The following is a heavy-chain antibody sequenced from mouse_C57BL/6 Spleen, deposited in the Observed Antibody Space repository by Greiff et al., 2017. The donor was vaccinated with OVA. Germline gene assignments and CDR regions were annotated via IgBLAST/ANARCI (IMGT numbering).Heavy chain of an antibody. V-gene: IGHV5-9-1*02. D-gene: IGHD1-1*01. CDR2: ISSGGDYI. CDR1: GFTFSSYA. Sequence: EVKLMESGEGLVKPGGSLKLSCAASGFTFSSYAMSWVRQTPEKRLEWVAYISSGGDYIYYADTVKGRFTISRDNARNTLYLQMSSLKSEDTAMYYCTREGTTGVGDYWGQGTTLTGSS. CDR3: TREGTTGVGDY. J-gene: IGHJ2*01.